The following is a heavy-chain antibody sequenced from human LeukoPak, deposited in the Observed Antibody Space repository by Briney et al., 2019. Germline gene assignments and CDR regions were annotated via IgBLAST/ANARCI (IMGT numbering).Heavy chain of an antibody. J-gene: IGHJ6*03. V-gene: IGHV4-59*12. CDR3: ARRPRYYYYYMDV. CDR2: IHYSGST. CDR1: GGSISSYY. Sequence: SETLSLTCTVSGGSISSYYWSWIRQPPGKGLEWIGYIHYSGSTNYNPSLKSRVTISVDTSKNQFSLKLSSVTAADTAVYYCARRPRYYYYYMDVWGKGTTVTISS.